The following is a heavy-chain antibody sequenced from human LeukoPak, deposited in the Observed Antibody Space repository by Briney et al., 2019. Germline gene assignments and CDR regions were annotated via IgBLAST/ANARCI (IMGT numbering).Heavy chain of an antibody. V-gene: IGHV4-59*02. Sequence: SETLSLTCTVSGDSVNDHYWNWIRQPPGKGLEWIGYIYYSGSTDYNPSLKSRVTMSVDTSKNQFSLKLNSVTAADTAVYYCARGGARGSSAFDVWGQGTMVIVSA. D-gene: IGHD3-10*01. CDR3: ARGGARGSSAFDV. J-gene: IGHJ3*01. CDR1: GDSVNDHY. CDR2: IYYSGST.